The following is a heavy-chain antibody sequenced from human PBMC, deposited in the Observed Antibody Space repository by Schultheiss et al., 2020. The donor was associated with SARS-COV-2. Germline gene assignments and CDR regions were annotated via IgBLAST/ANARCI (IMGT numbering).Heavy chain of an antibody. CDR1: GGSISSGGYY. CDR2: IYYSGST. D-gene: IGHD6-19*01. CDR3: ARVEQWLADDHDAFDV. J-gene: IGHJ3*01. V-gene: IGHV4-31*01. Sequence: SETLSLTCTVSGGSISSGGYYWSWIRQHPGKGLEWIGYIYYSGSTYYNPSLKSLVTISVDTSKNQFSLKLNSVTAADAAVYYCARVEQWLADDHDAFDVWGQGTLVTVSS.